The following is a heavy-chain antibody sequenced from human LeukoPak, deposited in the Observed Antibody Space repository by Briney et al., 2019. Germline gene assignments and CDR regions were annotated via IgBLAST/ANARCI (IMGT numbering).Heavy chain of an antibody. V-gene: IGHV4-30-4*01. CDR1: GGSISSGDYY. CDR2: IYYSGST. J-gene: IGHJ4*02. D-gene: IGHD6-19*01. CDR3: ARDRSSGWLRGYFDY. Sequence: SETLSLTCTVSGGSISSGDYYWSWIRQPPGKGLEWIGYIYYSGSTYYNPSLKSRVTISVDTSKNQFSLKLSSVTAADTAVYYCARDRSSGWLRGYFDYWGQGTLVTVSS.